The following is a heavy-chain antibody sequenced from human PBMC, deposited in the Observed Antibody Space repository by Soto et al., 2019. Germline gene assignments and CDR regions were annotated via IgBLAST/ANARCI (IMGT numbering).Heavy chain of an antibody. CDR1: GFTFSSYA. D-gene: IGHD4-17*01. J-gene: IGHJ4*02. Sequence: PGGSLRLSCAASGFTFSSYAMHWVRQAPGKGLEWVAVISYDGSNKYYADSVKGRFTISRDNSKNTLYLQMNSLRAEDTAVYYCARGAHYGDHVGVDYWGRGTLVTVSS. CDR2: ISYDGSNK. CDR3: ARGAHYGDHVGVDY. V-gene: IGHV3-30-3*01.